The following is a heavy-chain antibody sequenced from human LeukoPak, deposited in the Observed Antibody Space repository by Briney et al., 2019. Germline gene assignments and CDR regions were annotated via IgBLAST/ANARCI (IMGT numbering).Heavy chain of an antibody. CDR2: ISSSSSYI. J-gene: IGHJ3*02. V-gene: IGHV3-21*01. CDR1: GFTFSSYS. Sequence: GGSLRLFCAASGFTFSSYSMNWVRQAPGKGLEWVSSISSSSSYIYYADSVKGRFTISRDNAKNSLYLQMNSLRAEDTAVYYCARARITIFGGDAFDIWGQGTMVTVSS. CDR3: ARARITIFGGDAFDI. D-gene: IGHD3-3*01.